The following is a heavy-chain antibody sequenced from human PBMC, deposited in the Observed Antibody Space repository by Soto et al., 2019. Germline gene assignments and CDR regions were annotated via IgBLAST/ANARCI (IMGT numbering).Heavy chain of an antibody. D-gene: IGHD3-16*01. V-gene: IGHV4-34*01. CDR2: LDQSGGT. CDR3: LIEVSYGSSGTRLAV. CDR1: GDPLRGRS. Sequence: LSETLSDTYAGVGDPLRGRSWNWLRQSPGEGLEWIGELDQSGGTNYNPSLKSRAIISADPSKNQFSLTLTSVTAADKAVYYCLIEVSYGSSGTRLAVWG. J-gene: IGHJ6*02.